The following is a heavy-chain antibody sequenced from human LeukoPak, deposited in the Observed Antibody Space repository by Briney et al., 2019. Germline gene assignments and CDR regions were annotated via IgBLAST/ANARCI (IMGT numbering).Heavy chain of an antibody. CDR2: INHSGST. Sequence: PSETLSLTCAVYGGSFSGYYWSWIRQPPGKGLEWIGEINHSGSTNYNPSLKSRVTISVDTSKNQFSLKLSSVTAADTAMYYCARGLAYCGGDCYSGNIDYWGQGTLVTVSS. CDR3: ARGLAYCGGDCYSGNIDY. D-gene: IGHD2-21*02. V-gene: IGHV4-34*01. CDR1: GGSFSGYY. J-gene: IGHJ4*02.